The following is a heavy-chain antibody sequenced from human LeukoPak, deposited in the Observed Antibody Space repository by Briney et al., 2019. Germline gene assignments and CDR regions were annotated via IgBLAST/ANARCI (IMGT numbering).Heavy chain of an antibody. D-gene: IGHD3-9*01. Sequence: PSETLSLTCTVSGGSISSSSYYWGWIRQPPGKGLEWIRSIYYSGSTYYNPSLKSRVTISVDTSKNQFSLKLSSVTAADTAVYYCARQIELRYFDPWGQGTLVTVSS. V-gene: IGHV4-39*01. CDR1: GGSISSSSYY. CDR2: IYYSGST. CDR3: ARQIELRYFDP. J-gene: IGHJ5*02.